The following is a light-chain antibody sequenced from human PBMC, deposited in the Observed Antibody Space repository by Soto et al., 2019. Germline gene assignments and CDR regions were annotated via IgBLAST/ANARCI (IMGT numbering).Light chain of an antibody. Sequence: ELTQPPSVSAAPGQKVTISCSGSSSNIGGNSVSWYQQLPGTAPKLLIYDDNKRPSGIPDRFSGSKSGTSATLGITGFQTGDEADYYCGSWDSSLSAYVFGTGTKVTVL. CDR2: DDN. CDR3: GSWDSSLSAYV. J-gene: IGLJ1*01. CDR1: SSNIGGNS. V-gene: IGLV1-51*01.